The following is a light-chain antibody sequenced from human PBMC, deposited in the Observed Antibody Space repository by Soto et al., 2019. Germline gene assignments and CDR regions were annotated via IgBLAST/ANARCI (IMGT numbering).Light chain of an antibody. CDR2: KAS. CDR3: QEYSNHYRT. V-gene: IGKV1-5*03. CDR1: QSISSC. J-gene: IGKJ1*01. Sequence: DIQMPQSPSTLSASVGDRVTITCRASQSISSCLAWYQQKPGKAPNLLLYKASSLESGVPSRFSGSGSGTEVTLSISSLQPDYFATYYCQEYSNHYRTFGQGTKLEIK.